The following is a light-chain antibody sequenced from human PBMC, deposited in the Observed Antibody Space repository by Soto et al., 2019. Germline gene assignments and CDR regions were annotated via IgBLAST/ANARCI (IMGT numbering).Light chain of an antibody. CDR1: SSDVGTYNL. J-gene: IGLJ3*02. Sequence: QAVVTQPASVSGSPGQSITISCTGTSSDVGTYNLVSWYQQHPGKAPKLMIYEGSKRPSGVSTRFSGSKSGNTASLTISGLQAEDEADYYCCSYAGGSTWVFGGGTKLTVL. CDR2: EGS. CDR3: CSYAGGSTWV. V-gene: IGLV2-23*01.